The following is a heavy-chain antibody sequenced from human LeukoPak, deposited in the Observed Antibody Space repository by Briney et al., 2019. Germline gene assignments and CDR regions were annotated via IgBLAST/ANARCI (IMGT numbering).Heavy chain of an antibody. CDR1: GFSFSRYR. V-gene: IGHV3-7*01. Sequence: GGSLRLSCAASGFSFSRYRMIWVRQAPGKGLEWVANIKQDGSTKNYVDSVKGRFTISRDNAKNSLYLQMNSLRAEGTAVYYCASRISWGQGTLVTVSS. CDR2: IKQDGSTK. J-gene: IGHJ5*02. CDR3: ASRIS.